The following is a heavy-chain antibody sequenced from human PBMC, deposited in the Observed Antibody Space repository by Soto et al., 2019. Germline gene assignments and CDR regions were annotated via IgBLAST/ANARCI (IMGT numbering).Heavy chain of an antibody. Sequence: QVPLVQSGAEVKKPGSSVKVSCKASGGTFSSYAISWVRQAPGQGLEWMGGIIPIFGTANYAQKFQGRVTITADEFTSTAYMELSSLRSEDTAVYYCASRSHSSGYSEAFDIWGQGTMVTVSS. J-gene: IGHJ3*02. D-gene: IGHD3-22*01. CDR1: GGTFSSYA. CDR3: ASRSHSSGYSEAFDI. CDR2: IIPIFGTA. V-gene: IGHV1-69*01.